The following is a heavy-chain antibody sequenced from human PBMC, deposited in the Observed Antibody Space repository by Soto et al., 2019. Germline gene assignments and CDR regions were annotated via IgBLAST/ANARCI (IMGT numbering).Heavy chain of an antibody. CDR2: ISAYNGNT. CDR3: AREGPAPYYYHGMDV. Sequence: QVQLVQSGGEVKKPGASVKVSCKTSGYSFTTYGISWVRQAPGQGLEWMGWISAYNGNTNYAQKLQDRVTMTTDTSTSPAYMELRSLRSDDTAVYYCAREGPAPYYYHGMDVWGQGSTVTVSS. V-gene: IGHV1-18*01. CDR1: GYSFTTYG. J-gene: IGHJ6*02.